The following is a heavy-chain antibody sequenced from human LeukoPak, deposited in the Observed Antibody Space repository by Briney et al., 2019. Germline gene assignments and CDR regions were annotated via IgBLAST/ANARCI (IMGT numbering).Heavy chain of an antibody. D-gene: IGHD4-17*01. V-gene: IGHV1-69*13. J-gene: IGHJ5*02. Sequence: SVKVSCKASGGTFSSYAISWVRQAPGQGLEWMGGIIPIFGTANYAQKFQGRVTITADESTSTAYMELSNLRSEDTAVYYCARDTVTTEFSGFDPWGQGTLVTVSS. CDR2: IIPIFGTA. CDR1: GGTFSSYA. CDR3: ARDTVTTEFSGFDP.